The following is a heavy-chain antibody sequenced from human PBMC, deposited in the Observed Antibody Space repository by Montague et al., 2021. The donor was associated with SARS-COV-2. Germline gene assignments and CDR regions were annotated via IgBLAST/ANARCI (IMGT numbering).Heavy chain of an antibody. Sequence: SLRLSCAASGLTVSSNYMSWVRQAAGKGLEWVSVIYSGGSTYYADSVKGRFTISRDNSKNTLYLQMNSLRAEDTAVYYCARDLAKVVAAPHDDYYYYYGMDVWGQGTTVTVSS. D-gene: IGHD2-15*01. V-gene: IGHV3-66*02. CDR2: IYSGGST. CDR3: ARDLAKVVAAPHDDYYYYYGMDV. J-gene: IGHJ6*02. CDR1: GLTVSSNY.